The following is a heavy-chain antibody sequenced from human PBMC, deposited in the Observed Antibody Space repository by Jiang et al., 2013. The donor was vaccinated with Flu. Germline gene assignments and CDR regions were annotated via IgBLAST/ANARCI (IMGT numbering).Heavy chain of an antibody. CDR2: LWYDGSHK. V-gene: IGHV3-33*08. Sequence: VQLVESGGGVVQPGRSLRLSCDASGFTFRDCGMHWVRQAPGRGLEWVAVLWYDGSHKYYGDSVRGRFTISRDDSRNTVYLQMDSLRPEDTAIYYCARDIGDPRSSRNDALNILGHGTMVAVSS. D-gene: IGHD3-10*01. CDR1: GFTFRDCG. CDR3: ARDIGDPRSSRNDALNI. J-gene: IGHJ3*02.